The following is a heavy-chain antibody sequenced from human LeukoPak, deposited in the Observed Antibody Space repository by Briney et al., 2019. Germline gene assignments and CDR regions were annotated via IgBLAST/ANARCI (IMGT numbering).Heavy chain of an antibody. CDR2: FYSGGNT. CDR1: GFTVSNNY. D-gene: IGHD6-13*01. V-gene: IGHV3-53*01. Sequence: SGGSLRLSCAASGFTVSNNYMSWVRQAPGKGLEWVSVFYSGGNTYYADSVKGRFTISRDNSKNTLYLQMNSLRAEDTAVYYCARVYRSSWGPYWYFDLWGRGTLVIVSS. CDR3: ARVYRSSWGPYWYFDL. J-gene: IGHJ2*01.